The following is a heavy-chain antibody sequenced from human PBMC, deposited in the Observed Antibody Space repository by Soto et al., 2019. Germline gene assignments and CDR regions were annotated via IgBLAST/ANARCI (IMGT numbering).Heavy chain of an antibody. CDR1: GFIFSNYW. CDR3: ASRPPEVNYYGVFDH. V-gene: IGHV3-7*03. CDR2: IKQDGSET. D-gene: IGHD3-3*01. Sequence: GGSLRLSCAGSGFIFSNYWMTWVRQAPGKGLEWVANIKQDGSETYYVDSVKGRLTISRDNAKSSLYLQMNDLRAEDTAVYYCASRPPEVNYYGVFDHWGQGALVTVSS. J-gene: IGHJ4*02.